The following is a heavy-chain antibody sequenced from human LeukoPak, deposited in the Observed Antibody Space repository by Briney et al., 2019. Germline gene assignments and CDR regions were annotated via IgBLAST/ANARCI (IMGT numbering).Heavy chain of an antibody. D-gene: IGHD2-2*01. Sequence: GASVKVSCKASGYTFTSYGISWVRQAPGQGLEWMGWISAYNGNTNYAQKLQGRVTMTTDTSTSTAYMELRSLRSDDTAVYYCAREGVVPAANYYYYGMDVWGQGTTVTVSS. CDR2: ISAYNGNT. CDR1: GYTFTSYG. CDR3: AREGVVPAANYYYYGMDV. V-gene: IGHV1-18*01. J-gene: IGHJ6*02.